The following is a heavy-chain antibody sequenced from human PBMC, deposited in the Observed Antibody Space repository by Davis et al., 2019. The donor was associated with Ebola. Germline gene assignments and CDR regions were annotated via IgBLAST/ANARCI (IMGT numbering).Heavy chain of an antibody. CDR2: IDWDDEK. V-gene: IGHV2-70*18. CDR1: GGSVSSYYW. D-gene: IGHD1-14*01. Sequence: TLSLTCSVSGGSVSSYYWSWIRQPPGKALEWLAVIDWDDEKYYNTSLRTRLTITKDTSKNQVVLRMTNMDPVDTATYYCARIAGTTTDAFDIWGPGTMVTVSS. J-gene: IGHJ3*02. CDR3: ARIAGTTTDAFDI.